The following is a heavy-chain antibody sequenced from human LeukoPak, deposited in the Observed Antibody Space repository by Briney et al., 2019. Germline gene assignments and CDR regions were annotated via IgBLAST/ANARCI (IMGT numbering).Heavy chain of an antibody. D-gene: IGHD1-7*01. V-gene: IGHV4-34*01. Sequence: SETLSLTCAVYGGSFSGYYWSWIRQPPGKGLEWIGEINHSGSTNYNPSLKSRVTISVDTSKNQFSLKLSSVTAADTAVYYCARGRITGAISFDYWGQGTLVTVSS. CDR2: INHSGST. CDR3: ARGRITGAISFDY. J-gene: IGHJ4*02. CDR1: GGSFSGYY.